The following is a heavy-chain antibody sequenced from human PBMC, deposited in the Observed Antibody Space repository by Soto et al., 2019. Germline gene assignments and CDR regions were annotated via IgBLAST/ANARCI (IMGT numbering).Heavy chain of an antibody. D-gene: IGHD3-16*01. V-gene: IGHV1-8*01. CDR3: ASEGDRGMDV. CDR2: MNPNSANT. Sequence: QVQLVQSGAEVKKPGASVKVSCKASGYTFTSYDINWVRQATGQGLERMGWMNPNSANTGYAQKFQGRVTMTRNTSISTAYVELSSVRAEDTAGYYCASEGDRGMDVWGQGTTVTVSS. CDR1: GYTFTSYD. J-gene: IGHJ6*02.